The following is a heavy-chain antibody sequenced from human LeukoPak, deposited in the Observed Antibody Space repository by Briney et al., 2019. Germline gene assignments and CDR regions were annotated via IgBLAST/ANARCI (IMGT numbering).Heavy chain of an antibody. V-gene: IGHV3-23*01. D-gene: IGHD3-9*01. J-gene: IGHJ3*02. CDR2: ISGSGGST. Sequence: PGGSLRLSCAASGFTFSSYAMSWVCQAPGKGLEWVSAISGSGGSTYYADSVKGRFTISRDNSKNTLYLQMNSLRAEDTAVYYCAKAYTYFDWLLERDDAFDIWGQGTMVTVSS. CDR1: GFTFSSYA. CDR3: AKAYTYFDWLLERDDAFDI.